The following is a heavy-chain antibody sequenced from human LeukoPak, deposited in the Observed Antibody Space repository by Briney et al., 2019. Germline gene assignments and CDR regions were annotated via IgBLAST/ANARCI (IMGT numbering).Heavy chain of an antibody. CDR3: ARGYPLSTTAAGSYFQH. CDR1: GYTFTGYY. Sequence: ASVKVSCRASGYTFTGYYMHWVRQAPGQGLEWMGWINPNSGGTNYPQKFQGRVTMTRDTSISTAYMELSRLRSDDTAVYYCARGYPLSTTAAGSYFQHWGQGTLVTVSP. D-gene: IGHD6-13*01. J-gene: IGHJ1*01. V-gene: IGHV1-2*02. CDR2: INPNSGGT.